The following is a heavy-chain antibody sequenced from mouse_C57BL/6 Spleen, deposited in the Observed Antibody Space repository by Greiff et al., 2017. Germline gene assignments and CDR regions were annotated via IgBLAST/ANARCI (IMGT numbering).Heavy chain of an antibody. J-gene: IGHJ1*03. D-gene: IGHD1-1*01. Sequence: QVQLQQPGAELVKPGASVKLSCKASGYTFTSYWMQWVKQRPGQGLEWIGEIDPSDSYTNYNQKFKGKATLTVDTSSSTAYMQLSSLTSEDSAVYYCARIRPTYGSSLYFDVWGTGTTVTVSS. CDR2: IDPSDSYT. CDR1: GYTFTSYW. CDR3: ARIRPTYGSSLYFDV. V-gene: IGHV1-50*01.